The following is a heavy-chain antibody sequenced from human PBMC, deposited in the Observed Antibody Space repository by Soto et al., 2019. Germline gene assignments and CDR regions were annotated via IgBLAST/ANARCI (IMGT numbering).Heavy chain of an antibody. V-gene: IGHV3-23*01. CDR2: ISNSGTST. Sequence: GGSLRLSCAASRFTFSSYVMSWVRQAPGKGLECVSAISNSGTSTYYADSVKGRFTISRDNSKSTLYLQMNSLRAEDTAVYYCAKDLCAYSSGSCYFDYWGQGTLVTVSS. J-gene: IGHJ4*02. CDR1: RFTFSSYV. D-gene: IGHD6-19*01. CDR3: AKDLCAYSSGSCYFDY.